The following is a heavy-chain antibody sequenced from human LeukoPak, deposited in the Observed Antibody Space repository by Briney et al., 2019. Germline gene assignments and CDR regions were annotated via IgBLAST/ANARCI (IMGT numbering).Heavy chain of an antibody. CDR2: ISGSGGST. Sequence: GGSLRLSCAASGFTFSSYAMSWVRQAPGKGLEWVSAISGSGGSTYYADSVKGRFTISRDNSKNTLYLQMNSLRAEDTAVYYCAKDSAIFGVGIVTEFDYWGQGTLVTVSS. D-gene: IGHD3-3*01. J-gene: IGHJ4*02. CDR3: AKDSAIFGVGIVTEFDY. V-gene: IGHV3-23*01. CDR1: GFTFSSYA.